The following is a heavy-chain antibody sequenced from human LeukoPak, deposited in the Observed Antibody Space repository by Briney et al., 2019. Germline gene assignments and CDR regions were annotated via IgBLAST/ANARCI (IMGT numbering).Heavy chain of an antibody. CDR1: GFTSSNYD. CDR2: ISSSSTSI. Sequence: GGSLRLSCAASGFTSSNYDMNWVRQAPGKGLEWVSFISSSSTSIYYADSVKGRFTISRDSAKNSLYVQMNNLRAEDTAVYYCARDATSGSYYIDYWGQGTLVTVSS. J-gene: IGHJ4*02. D-gene: IGHD1-26*01. V-gene: IGHV3-48*01. CDR3: ARDATSGSYYIDY.